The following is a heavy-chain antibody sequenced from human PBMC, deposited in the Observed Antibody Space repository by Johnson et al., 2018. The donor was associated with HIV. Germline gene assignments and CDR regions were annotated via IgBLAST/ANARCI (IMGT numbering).Heavy chain of an antibody. J-gene: IGHJ3*02. D-gene: IGHD6-19*01. CDR3: AKDRLAVASPGEAFEI. Sequence: VQLVESGGGLVQPGGSLRLSCAASGFTFDDYVMHWVRQAPGKGLEWVSGLSWNSGIIGYADSVKGRFTISRDNAKKSLYLQMNSLRAEDTALYYCAKDRLAVASPGEAFEIWSQGTMVTVSS. CDR1: GFTFDDYV. CDR2: LSWNSGII. V-gene: IGHV3-9*01.